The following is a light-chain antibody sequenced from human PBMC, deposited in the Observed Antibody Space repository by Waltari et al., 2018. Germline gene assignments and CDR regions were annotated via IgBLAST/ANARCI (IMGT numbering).Light chain of an antibody. J-gene: IGKJ5*01. Sequence: IQLTQSPPSLSPSVGDRVTIACRASQAISSSLVWYQQKPGKAPKRLIYDASTLENGVPSRFSGSGSGTDFTLTISSLQPEDFSTYHCQQFYNYPPTFGQGTRLEIK. CDR3: QQFYNYPPT. V-gene: IGKV1D-13*01. CDR2: DAS. CDR1: QAISSS.